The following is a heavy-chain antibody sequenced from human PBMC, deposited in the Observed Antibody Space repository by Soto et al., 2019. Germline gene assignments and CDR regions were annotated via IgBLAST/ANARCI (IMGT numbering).Heavy chain of an antibody. D-gene: IGHD3-16*01. CDR3: ARAYDYVWGSYRSNSYYFDY. CDR2: IIPIFGTA. V-gene: IGHV1-69*13. Sequence: SVKVSCKASGGTFSSYAISWVRQAPGQVLEWMGGIIPIFGTANYAQKFQGRVTITADESTSTAYMELSSLRSEDTAVYYCARAYDYVWGSYRSNSYYFDYWGQGTLVTVSS. CDR1: GGTFSSYA. J-gene: IGHJ4*02.